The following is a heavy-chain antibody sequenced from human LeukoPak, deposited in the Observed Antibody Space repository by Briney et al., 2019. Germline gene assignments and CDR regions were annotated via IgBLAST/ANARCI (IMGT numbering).Heavy chain of an antibody. J-gene: IGHJ3*02. V-gene: IGHV3-30-3*01. CDR3: ARDERVVGFGFDI. CDR1: GFTFSSYA. CDR2: ISYDGSNK. D-gene: IGHD3-10*01. Sequence: GRSLRLSCAASGFTFSSYAMHWVRQAPGKGLEWVAVISYDGSNKYYADSVKGRFTISRDNSKNTLYLQMNSLRAEDTAVYYCARDERVVGFGFDIWGQGTMVTVSS.